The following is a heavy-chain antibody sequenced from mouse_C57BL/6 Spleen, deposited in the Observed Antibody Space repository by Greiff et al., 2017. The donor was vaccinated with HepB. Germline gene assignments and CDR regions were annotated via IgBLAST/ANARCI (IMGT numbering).Heavy chain of an antibody. V-gene: IGHV1-47*01. D-gene: IGHD2-4*01. CDR1: GNTFTTYR. CDR2: FIPYNVNT. Sequence: VQLQQSGAELVKPGASVKLSCKASGNTFTTYRIEWLKRSHGQGLEWIGNFIPYNVNTKYNEKFKGKATLTVEKSSSAAYLQLSRLTSDDAAVYYCAIYDYDHAYWGQGTLVTVSA. CDR3: AIYDYDHAY. J-gene: IGHJ3*01.